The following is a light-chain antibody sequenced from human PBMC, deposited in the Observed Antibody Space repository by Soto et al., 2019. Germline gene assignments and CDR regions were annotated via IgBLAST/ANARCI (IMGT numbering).Light chain of an antibody. CDR2: DAS. CDR3: QQYGSSIT. V-gene: IGKV3-20*01. Sequence: EIVLTQSPATLSLSPVERATLSCRASQSISYSLAWYQQKPGQAPRLLIHDASSRVTGVPARFSGSGSGTDFTLTVSRLEPEDFAVYYCQQYGSSITFGQGTRLEIK. J-gene: IGKJ5*01. CDR1: QSISYS.